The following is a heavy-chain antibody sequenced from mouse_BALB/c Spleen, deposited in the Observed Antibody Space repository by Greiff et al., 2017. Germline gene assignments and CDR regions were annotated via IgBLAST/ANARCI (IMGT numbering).Heavy chain of an antibody. D-gene: IGHD2-1*01. CDR2: ISYDGSN. CDR3: ARDYGKDAMDY. CDR1: GYSITSGYY. Sequence: VQLKESGPGLVKPSQSLSLTCSVTGYSITSGYYWNWIRQFPGNKLEWMGYISYDGSNNYNPSLKNRISITHDTSKNQFFLKLNSVTTEDTATYYCARDYGKDAMDYWGQGTSVTVSS. J-gene: IGHJ4*01. V-gene: IGHV3-6*02.